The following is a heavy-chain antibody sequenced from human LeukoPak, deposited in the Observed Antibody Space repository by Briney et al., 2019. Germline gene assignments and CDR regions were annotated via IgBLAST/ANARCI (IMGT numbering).Heavy chain of an antibody. CDR2: LNPASGAT. CDR3: ARVAVTTPFDY. CDR1: GYNFTKHY. V-gene: IGHV1-2*02. Sequence: ASVKVSCKASGYNFTKHYMHWVRQAPGQGLEWMGWLNPASGATRYAQKFQDRVTMTRDSSITTGYLDLDRLRSDDTAVYYCARVAVTTPFDYWGQETLVTVSS. D-gene: IGHD4-17*01. J-gene: IGHJ4*02.